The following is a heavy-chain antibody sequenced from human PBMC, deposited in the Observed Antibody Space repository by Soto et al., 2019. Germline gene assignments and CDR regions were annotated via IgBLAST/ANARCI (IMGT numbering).Heavy chain of an antibody. D-gene: IGHD6-19*01. CDR1: GGSISSGDYY. Sequence: QVQLQESGPGLVKPSQTLSLTCTVSGGSISSGDYYWSWIRQPPGKGLEWIGYIYYSGSTYYNPSLKSRFTISVDPSKTQFSLKLSSVTAAAPAVYYCAHYSSGRVFDLWGQGTMVTVSS. CDR3: AHYSSGRVFDL. CDR2: IYYSGST. J-gene: IGHJ3*01. V-gene: IGHV4-30-4*01.